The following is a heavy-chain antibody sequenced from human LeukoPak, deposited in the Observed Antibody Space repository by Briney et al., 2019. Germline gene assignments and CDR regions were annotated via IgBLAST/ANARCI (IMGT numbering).Heavy chain of an antibody. D-gene: IGHD6-19*01. CDR1: GGSISSYY. CDR2: IDTSGST. Sequence: SETLSLTCTVSGGSISSYYWSWIRQPAGKGLEWIGRIDTSGSTKYNPSLKSRVTMSVDTSKNQFSLKLRSVTAADTAVYYCARGYTSGWSPALDIWGQGTMVTVSS. CDR3: ARGYTSGWSPALDI. J-gene: IGHJ3*02. V-gene: IGHV4-4*07.